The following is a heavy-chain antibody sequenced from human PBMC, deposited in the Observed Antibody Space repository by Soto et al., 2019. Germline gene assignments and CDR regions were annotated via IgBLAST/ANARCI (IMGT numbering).Heavy chain of an antibody. Sequence: GGSLRLSCAASGFTFSNYAMYWVRQAPGKGLEWVSTITGSGSATYYADSVKGRFTTIRDTSKNTVYLQMNSLRADDTAMYYCARDPSTTGYYGLDVWGQGTTVTVYS. V-gene: IGHV3-23*01. CDR2: ITGSGSAT. J-gene: IGHJ6*02. CDR1: GFTFSNYA. CDR3: ARDPSTTGYYGLDV.